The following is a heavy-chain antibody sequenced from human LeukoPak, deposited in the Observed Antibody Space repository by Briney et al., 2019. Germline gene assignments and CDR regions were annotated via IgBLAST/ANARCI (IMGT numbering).Heavy chain of an antibody. CDR2: IFYSGST. Sequence: SETLSLTCTVSSVSISTSNYYWGWVRQPPGKALEWIGNIFYSGSTYYSPSLKSRVTISLDTSRNQFSLKLNSVTAADTAVYYCARGGPWFGVYFDYWGQGTLVTVSS. CDR3: ARGGPWFGVYFDY. V-gene: IGHV4-39*07. J-gene: IGHJ4*02. CDR1: SVSISTSNYY. D-gene: IGHD3-10*01.